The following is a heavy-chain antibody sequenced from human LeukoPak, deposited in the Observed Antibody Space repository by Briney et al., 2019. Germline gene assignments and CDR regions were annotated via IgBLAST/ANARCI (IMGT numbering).Heavy chain of an antibody. CDR3: AGHVLGDGYKNARIDY. CDR2: IFSSGSS. V-gene: IGHV4-59*08. J-gene: IGHJ4*02. Sequence: PSETLSLTCTVSTGSMRDYYWSWIRQPPGKGLEWIGYIFSSGSSSYNPSLKSRVTISVDTSKNQFSLRLSSVTAADTAVYYCAGHVLGDGYKNARIDYWGQGTLVTVSS. CDR1: TGSMRDYY. D-gene: IGHD5-24*01.